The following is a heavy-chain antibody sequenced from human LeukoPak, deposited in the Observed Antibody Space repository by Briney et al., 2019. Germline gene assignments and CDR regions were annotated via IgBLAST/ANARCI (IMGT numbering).Heavy chain of an antibody. CDR2: INPNSGGT. CDR3: AREGSSPPGFDY. Sequence: ASVTVSYKASGYTFTDYYMHWVRQAPGQGLEGMGWINPNSGGTNYAQKFQGRVTMTRDTSISTAYMELSRLRSDDTAVYYCAREGSSPPGFDYWGQGTLVTVSS. D-gene: IGHD6-13*01. CDR1: GYTFTDYY. J-gene: IGHJ4*02. V-gene: IGHV1-2*02.